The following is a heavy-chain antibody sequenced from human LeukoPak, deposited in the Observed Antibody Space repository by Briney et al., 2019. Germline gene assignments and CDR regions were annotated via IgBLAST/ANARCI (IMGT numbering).Heavy chain of an antibody. J-gene: IGHJ4*02. CDR2: ISWNSGSI. D-gene: IGHD6-19*01. V-gene: IGHV3-9*01. CDR3: AKDKGLVQFDY. Sequence: GGSLRLSCAASGFTFDDYAMHWVRQAPGKGLEWVSGISWNSGSIGYADSVKGRFTISRDNAKNSLYLQMNSLRAEDTALYYCAKDKGLVQFDYWGQGTLVTVSS. CDR1: GFTFDDYA.